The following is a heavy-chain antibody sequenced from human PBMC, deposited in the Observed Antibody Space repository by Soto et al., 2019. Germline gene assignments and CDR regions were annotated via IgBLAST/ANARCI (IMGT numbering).Heavy chain of an antibody. CDR3: AKDGYSGSYYKDYYYYGMDV. CDR2: IYSGGST. D-gene: IGHD1-26*01. CDR1: GFTVSSNY. J-gene: IGHJ6*02. Sequence: GGSLRLSCAASGFTVSSNYMSWVRQAPGKGLEWVSVIYSGGSTYYADSVKGRFTISRDNSKNTLYLQTNSLRAEDTAVYYCAKDGYSGSYYKDYYYYGMDVWGQGTTVTVSS. V-gene: IGHV3-66*01.